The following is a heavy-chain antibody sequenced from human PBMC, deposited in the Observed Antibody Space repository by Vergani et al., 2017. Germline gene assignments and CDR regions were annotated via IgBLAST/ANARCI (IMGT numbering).Heavy chain of an antibody. Sequence: EVQLLQSEGAVVQPGGSLRLSCVASGFTFSRHAMSWVRQGHCQGLEWVSSIKNTGDSTHYVNSVKGRFTISRENSKKTLYLQMNSQSFEDTAVYYCGRGCDNYNWGQGTLVTVSS. CDR3: GRGCDNYN. J-gene: IGHJ4*02. D-gene: IGHD5-24*01. V-gene: IGHV3-23*01. CDR1: GFTFSRHA. CDR2: IKNTGDST.